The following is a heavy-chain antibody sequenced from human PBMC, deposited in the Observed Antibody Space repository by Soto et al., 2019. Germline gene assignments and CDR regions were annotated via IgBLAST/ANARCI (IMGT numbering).Heavy chain of an antibody. D-gene: IGHD1-1*01. CDR3: ARDANLQDATNWFDP. CDR1: GGSISSGGYY. CDR2: IYYSGST. Sequence: QVQLQESGPGLVKPSQTLSLTCTVSGGSISSGGYYWSWIRQHPGKGLEWIGYIYYSGSTYYNPSLKSRVTISVDTSKNQFSLKLSSVTAAATAVYYCARDANLQDATNWFDPWGQGTLVTVSS. V-gene: IGHV4-31*03. J-gene: IGHJ5*02.